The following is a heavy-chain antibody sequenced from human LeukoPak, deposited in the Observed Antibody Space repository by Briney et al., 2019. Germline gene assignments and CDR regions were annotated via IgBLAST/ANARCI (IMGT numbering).Heavy chain of an antibody. Sequence: SQTLSLTCAISGDGVSSNSAAWNWIRQSPSRGLEWLGRTYYRSKWSNNYAVSVKSRITINSDTSKNQFALQLNSVTPEDTAVYYCARGSNDYRDYSFDYWGQGTLVTVSS. J-gene: IGHJ4*02. V-gene: IGHV6-1*01. CDR2: TYYRSKWSN. CDR1: GDGVSSNSAA. D-gene: IGHD4-17*01. CDR3: ARGSNDYRDYSFDY.